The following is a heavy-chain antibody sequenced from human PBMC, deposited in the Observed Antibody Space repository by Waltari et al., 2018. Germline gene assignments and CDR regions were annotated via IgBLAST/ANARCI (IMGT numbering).Heavy chain of an antibody. CDR1: GGSLSSYY. Sequence: QVQLQESGPGLVKPSETLSLTCTVSGGSLSSYYWSWIRQPPGKGLEWIGYIYYSGSTNYNPSLKSRVTISVDTSKNQFSLKLSSVTAADTAVYYCARDIDGSGAGFDPWGQGTLVTVSS. V-gene: IGHV4-59*01. D-gene: IGHD3-10*01. J-gene: IGHJ5*02. CDR3: ARDIDGSGAGFDP. CDR2: IYYSGST.